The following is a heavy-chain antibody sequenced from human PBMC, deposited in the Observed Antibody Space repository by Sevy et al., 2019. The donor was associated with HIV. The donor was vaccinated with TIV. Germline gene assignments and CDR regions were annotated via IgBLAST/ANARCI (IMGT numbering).Heavy chain of an antibody. Sequence: GGSLRLSCEASGFSFNNYWMSWVRQTPDKGLEWVANIKDDGSDRLYVDSVKGRFTISRDNAKNSLYLEMNSLRVEDTAVYYCARDQPHDLVTGPYWYFDLWGRGTLVTVSS. CDR3: ARDQPHDLVTGPYWYFDL. D-gene: IGHD3-9*01. J-gene: IGHJ2*01. V-gene: IGHV3-7*01. CDR2: IKDDGSDR. CDR1: GFSFNNYW.